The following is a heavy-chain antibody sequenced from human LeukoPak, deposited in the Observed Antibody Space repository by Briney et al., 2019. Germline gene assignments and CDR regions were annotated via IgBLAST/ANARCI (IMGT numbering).Heavy chain of an antibody. CDR1: GGSISSYY. V-gene: IGHV4-59*01. D-gene: IGHD3-10*01. J-gene: IGHJ5*02. Sequence: SETLSLTCTVPGGSISSYYWTWIRQPPGQGLEWIGCAHYSGSTNYNPSLESRVTISVDTSKNQFSLRLTSLTPADTAVYYCARSHLLWFGELQGSWFDPWGQGTLVTVSS. CDR3: ARSHLLWFGELQGSWFDP. CDR2: AHYSGST.